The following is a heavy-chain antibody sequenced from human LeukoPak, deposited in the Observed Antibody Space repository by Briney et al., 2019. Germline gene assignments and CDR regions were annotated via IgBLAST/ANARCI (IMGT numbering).Heavy chain of an antibody. D-gene: IGHD3/OR15-3a*01. V-gene: IGHV3-11*01. Sequence: GGSLTLSCAASGFTLSDYYMSWIRQAPGKGLEWVSYSSSSGTTIYYADSVKGRFAISRDNAKNSLYLQMNSLRAEDTAVYYCARRRDFIDYWGQGTLVTVSS. CDR3: ARRRDFIDY. CDR2: SSSSGTTI. J-gene: IGHJ4*02. CDR1: GFTLSDYY.